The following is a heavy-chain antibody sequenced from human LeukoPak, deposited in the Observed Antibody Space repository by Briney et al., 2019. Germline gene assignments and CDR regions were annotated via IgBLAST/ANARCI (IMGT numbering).Heavy chain of an antibody. J-gene: IGHJ4*02. CDR3: AKLGPITMIVVVITEFDY. CDR1: GFNFGIYG. V-gene: IGHV3-23*01. D-gene: IGHD3-22*01. Sequence: GGSLRLSCTASGFNFGIYGMHWVRQAPGEGLEWVSAISGSGGSTYYADSVKGRFTISRDNSKNTLYLQMNSLRAEDTAVYYCAKLGPITMIVVVITEFDYWGQGTLVTVSS. CDR2: ISGSGGST.